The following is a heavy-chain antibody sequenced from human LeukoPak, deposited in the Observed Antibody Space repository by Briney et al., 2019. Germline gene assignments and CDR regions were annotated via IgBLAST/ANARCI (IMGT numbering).Heavy chain of an antibody. CDR2: IIPIFGTA. V-gene: IGHV1-69*13. CDR1: GGTFSSYA. J-gene: IGHJ4*02. D-gene: IGHD3-10*01. CDR3: ARVVRFGELYYFDY. Sequence: ASVKVSCKAPGGTFSSYAISWVRQAPGQGLEWMGGIIPIFGTANYAQKFQGRVTITADESTSTAYMELSSLRSEDTAVYYCARVVRFGELYYFDYWGQGTLVTVSS.